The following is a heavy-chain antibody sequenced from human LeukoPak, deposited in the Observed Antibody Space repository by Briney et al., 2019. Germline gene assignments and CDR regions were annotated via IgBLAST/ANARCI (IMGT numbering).Heavy chain of an antibody. CDR3: AKDRGYDLGPDY. CDR1: GFTFSSYG. CDR2: ISYDGSNK. D-gene: IGHD5-12*01. Sequence: GGSLRLSCAASGFTFSSYGLHWVRQAPGKGLEWVAVISYDGSNKYYADSVKGRFTISRDNSKNTLYLQMNSLRAEDTAVYYCAKDRGYDLGPDYWGQGTLVAVSS. J-gene: IGHJ4*02. V-gene: IGHV3-30*18.